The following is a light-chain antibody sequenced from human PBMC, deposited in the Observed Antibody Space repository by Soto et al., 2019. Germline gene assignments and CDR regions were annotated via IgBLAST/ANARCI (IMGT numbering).Light chain of an antibody. Sequence: EIVMTQSPATLSVSPGERATLAFSATQSVSSYLAWYQQKPGLPPRLLIYDASTRATGIPDRFSGSGSGTDFTLTISSLQSADFAVHDDQQYSNWPPLYTFGRGTKLEI. V-gene: IGKV3-15*01. CDR2: DAS. CDR3: QQYSNWPPLYT. CDR1: QSVSSY. J-gene: IGKJ2*01.